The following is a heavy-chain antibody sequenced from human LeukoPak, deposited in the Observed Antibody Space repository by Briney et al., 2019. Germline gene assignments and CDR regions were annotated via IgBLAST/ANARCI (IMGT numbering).Heavy chain of an antibody. J-gene: IGHJ6*03. CDR2: MNPNSGNT. CDR3: ARRYYDFWSGLDYYYYMDV. Sequence: GASVKVSCKASGYTLTSYDINWVRQATGQGLEWMGWMNPNSGNTGYAQKFQGRVTMTRNTSISTAYMELSSLRSEDTAVYYCARRYYDFWSGLDYYYYMDVWGKGTTVTVSS. CDR1: GYTLTSYD. V-gene: IGHV1-8*01. D-gene: IGHD3-3*01.